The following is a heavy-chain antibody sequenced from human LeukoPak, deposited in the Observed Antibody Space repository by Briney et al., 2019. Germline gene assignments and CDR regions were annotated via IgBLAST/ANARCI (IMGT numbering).Heavy chain of an antibody. Sequence: PGGSPRLSCAASGFIFDNYWMSWVRQAPEKGLEWVANIKQDESAKYYVDSVKGRFTISRDNAKNTLYLQMDSLRADDTAVYYCARLQWPQLRAFDIWGQGTMVTVSS. CDR2: IKQDESAK. CDR3: ARLQWPQLRAFDI. V-gene: IGHV3-7*01. D-gene: IGHD5-24*01. CDR1: GFIFDNYW. J-gene: IGHJ3*02.